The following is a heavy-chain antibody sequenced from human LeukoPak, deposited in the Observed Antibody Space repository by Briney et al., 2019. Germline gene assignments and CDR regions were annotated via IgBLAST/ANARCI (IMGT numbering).Heavy chain of an antibody. J-gene: IGHJ6*03. CDR2: ISSSSSYI. CDR1: GFTFSSYS. D-gene: IGHD6-19*01. CDR3: ARGEVAGAGTPPLYYMDV. V-gene: IGHV3-21*01. Sequence: PGGSLRLSCAASGFTFSSYSMTWVRQAPGKGLEWVSSISSSSSYIYYADSVKGRFTISRDNAKNSLYLQMNSLRAEDTAVYYCARGEVAGAGTPPLYYMDVWGKGTTVTVSS.